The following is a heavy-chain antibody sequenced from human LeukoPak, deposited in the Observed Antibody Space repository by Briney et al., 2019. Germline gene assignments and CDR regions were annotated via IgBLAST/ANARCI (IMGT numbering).Heavy chain of an antibody. J-gene: IGHJ4*02. Sequence: SEPLSLTCTVSGGSISGYYWSWIRQSPGRGLEWIGYIYYSGSKSTNYNPSLQSRITMPVDTSKNQLSLKLSSVTAADTAVYYCARGGTLMTMVNWGQGTLVTVSS. V-gene: IGHV4-59*12. CDR1: GGSISGYY. D-gene: IGHD4/OR15-4a*01. CDR2: IYYSGSKST. CDR3: ARGGTLMTMVN.